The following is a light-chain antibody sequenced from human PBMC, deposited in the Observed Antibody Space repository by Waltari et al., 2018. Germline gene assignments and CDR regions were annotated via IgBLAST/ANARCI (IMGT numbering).Light chain of an antibody. Sequence: DIQMTQSPSFVSASVGDRVTITCRASQDIYRRLAWYQQKPGGAPQLLIYVASTLQSGVPSRFRGSGSGTEFTLTITSLQPDDFATYFCQQTDSFPLKFGGGTKVEIK. CDR1: QDIYRR. J-gene: IGKJ4*01. V-gene: IGKV1-12*01. CDR3: QQTDSFPLK. CDR2: VAS.